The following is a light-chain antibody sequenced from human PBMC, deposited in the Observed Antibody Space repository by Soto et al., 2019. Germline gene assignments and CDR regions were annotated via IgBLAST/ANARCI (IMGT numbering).Light chain of an antibody. CDR1: QSVSSH. J-gene: IGKJ5*01. CDR3: QQGGNWPLT. Sequence: EIVLTQSPATLSLSPGERATVSCRASQSVSSHLAWYQQKRGQAPRLLIYDASSRASGIPARFSGSGSGTDFTLTISSLGPEDFAVYYCQQGGNWPLTFGQGPRLEIK. V-gene: IGKV3-11*01. CDR2: DAS.